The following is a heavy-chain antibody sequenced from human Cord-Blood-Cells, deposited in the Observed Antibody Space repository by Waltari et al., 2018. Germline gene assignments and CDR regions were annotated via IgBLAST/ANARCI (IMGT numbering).Heavy chain of an antibody. CDR1: GFTFTRYA. J-gene: IGHJ4*02. Sequence: EVQLLESGGGLVQPGGSLRLSCAALGFTFTRYAMSWVRQAPGKGLEWVSAISGSGGSTYYADSVKGRFTISRDNSKNTLYLQMNSLRAEDTAVYYCAKDYYSSGFRDGDYFDYWGQGTLVTVSS. CDR3: AKDYYSSGFRDGDYFDY. D-gene: IGHD3-22*01. V-gene: IGHV3-23*01. CDR2: ISGSGGST.